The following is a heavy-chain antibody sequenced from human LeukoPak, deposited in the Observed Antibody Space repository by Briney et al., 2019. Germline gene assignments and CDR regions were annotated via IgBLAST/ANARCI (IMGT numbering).Heavy chain of an antibody. Sequence: GGSLRLSCTASGFSFSSYSMNWVRQAPGKGLEWVSYISSSGSTIYYADSVKGRFAISRDNAKNSLYLQMNSLRAEDTAVYYCARVFAGYCSSTSCFSSYFDYWGQGTLVTVSS. CDR1: GFSFSSYS. V-gene: IGHV3-48*04. D-gene: IGHD2-2*01. CDR3: ARVFAGYCSSTSCFSSYFDY. J-gene: IGHJ4*02. CDR2: ISSSGSTI.